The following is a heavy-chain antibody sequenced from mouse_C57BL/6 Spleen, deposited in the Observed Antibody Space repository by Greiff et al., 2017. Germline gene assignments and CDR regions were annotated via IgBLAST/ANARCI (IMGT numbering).Heavy chain of an antibody. CDR1: GFTFSDYY. Sequence: EVQLVESGGGLVQPGGSLKLSCAASGFTFSDYYMYWVRQTPEKRLEWVAYISNGGGSTYYPDTVKGRFTISRDKAKNTLYLQMSRLKSEDTAMYYCARRGNYGNYLDYWGQGTTLTVSS. CDR2: ISNGGGST. D-gene: IGHD2-1*01. J-gene: IGHJ2*01. CDR3: ARRGNYGNYLDY. V-gene: IGHV5-12*01.